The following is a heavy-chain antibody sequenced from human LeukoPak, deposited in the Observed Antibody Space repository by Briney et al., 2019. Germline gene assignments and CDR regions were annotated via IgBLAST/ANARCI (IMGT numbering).Heavy chain of an antibody. CDR3: AKDIRPRWLAQTLFDY. V-gene: IGHV3-33*06. CDR1: GFTFSSYG. CDR2: IWYDGSNK. J-gene: IGHJ4*02. D-gene: IGHD5-12*01. Sequence: GGSLRLSCAASGFTFSSYGMHWVRQAPGKGLEWVAVIWYDGSNKYYADSVKGRFTISRDNSKNTLYLQMNSLRAEDTALYYCAKDIRPRWLAQTLFDYWGQGTLVTVSS.